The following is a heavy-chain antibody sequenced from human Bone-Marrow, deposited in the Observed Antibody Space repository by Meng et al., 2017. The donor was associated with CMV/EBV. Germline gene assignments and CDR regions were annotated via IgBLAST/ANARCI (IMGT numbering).Heavy chain of an antibody. CDR3: ARCPLLWFGELLPRFDP. CDR1: GGSFSGYY. CDR2: INHSGST. Sequence: GGSFSGYYWSWIRQPPGKGLEWIGEINHSGSTNYNPSLKSRVTISVDTSKNQFSLKLSSVTAADTAVYYCARCPLLWFGELLPRFDPWDQGTLVTVSS. J-gene: IGHJ5*02. V-gene: IGHV4-34*01. D-gene: IGHD3-10*01.